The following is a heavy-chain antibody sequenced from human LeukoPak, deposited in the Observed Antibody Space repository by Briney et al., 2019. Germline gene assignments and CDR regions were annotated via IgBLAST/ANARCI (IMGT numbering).Heavy chain of an antibody. CDR2: IYHSGST. CDR1: GGSISSGGYS. Sequence: SQTLSLTCAVSGGSISSGGYSWSWIRQPPGKGLEWIGYIYHSGSTYYNPSLKSRVTISVDRSKNLFSLKLSSVTAADTAVYYCARGYSSSWYYWGQGTLVTVSS. V-gene: IGHV4-30-2*01. D-gene: IGHD6-13*01. CDR3: ARGYSSSWYY. J-gene: IGHJ4*02.